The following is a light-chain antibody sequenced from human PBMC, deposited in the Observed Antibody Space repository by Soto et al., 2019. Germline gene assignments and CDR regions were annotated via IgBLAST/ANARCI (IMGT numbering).Light chain of an antibody. CDR2: EVN. CDR3: SSYTSSNTGV. Sequence: QSALTQPASVSGSPGQSITISCTGTSSDVGGYNYVSWYQQHPGKAPKLLIYEVNYRPSGVSNRFSGSRSGNTASLTISGRRAEDEADYFCSSYTSSNTGVFGGGTKLTVL. V-gene: IGLV2-14*01. J-gene: IGLJ3*02. CDR1: SSDVGGYNY.